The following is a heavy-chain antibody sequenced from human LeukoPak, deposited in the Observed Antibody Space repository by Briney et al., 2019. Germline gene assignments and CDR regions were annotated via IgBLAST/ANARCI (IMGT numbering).Heavy chain of an antibody. CDR2: INYSGDT. D-gene: IGHD1-20*01. V-gene: IGHV4-39*07. J-gene: IGHJ4*02. CDR3: VRLQAVTGNFDY. CDR1: GGSIGSSSFY. Sequence: SATLSLTCTVSGGSIGSSSFYWVWIRQPPGQGLEWIETINYSGDTYHNPSLKSRVTISVGSSRNQFSLKLSSVTAADTAVYYCVRLQAVTGNFDYWGQGALVTVSS.